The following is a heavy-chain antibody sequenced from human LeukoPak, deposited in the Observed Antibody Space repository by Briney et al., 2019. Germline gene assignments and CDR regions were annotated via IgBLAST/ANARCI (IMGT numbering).Heavy chain of an antibody. CDR2: ILYDGSNK. CDR1: GFTFSSYG. D-gene: IGHD6-19*01. J-gene: IGHJ6*02. CDR3: ARSGWDYYYYGMDV. Sequence: GGSLRLSCAASGFTFSSYGMHWVRQAPGRGLEWVALILYDGSNKYYADSVKGRFTISRDNSKNTLYLQMNSLRDEDTAIYYCARSGWDYYYYGMDVWGQGTTVTVSS. V-gene: IGHV3-33*05.